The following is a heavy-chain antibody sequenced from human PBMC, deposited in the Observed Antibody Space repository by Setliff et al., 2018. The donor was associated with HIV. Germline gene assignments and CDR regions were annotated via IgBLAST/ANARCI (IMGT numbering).Heavy chain of an antibody. V-gene: IGHV5-51*01. Sequence: GESLKISCEASGYILTDYWIGWVRQMPGKGLGWMGIIYPGDSDTRYSPSFQGQVTFSADKSISAVYLQRDSLKASDSAIYYCAWAPRSPLRWRDNLLSSSSFFMDVWGKGTTVTVSS. CDR2: IYPGDSDT. CDR1: GYILTDYW. CDR3: AWAPRSPLRWRDNLLSSSSFFMDV. D-gene: IGHD2-21*01. J-gene: IGHJ6*03.